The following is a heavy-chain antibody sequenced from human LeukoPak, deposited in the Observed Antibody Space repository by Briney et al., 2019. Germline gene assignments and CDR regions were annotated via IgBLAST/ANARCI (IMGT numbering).Heavy chain of an antibody. Sequence: PSETLSLTCAVSGESFSHYYWSWLRQTPGKGPEWIGEINHRGTTNYNPSLKSRVAISIDTSRNQFSLQVTSVTAADTAVYYCARGPDDSSGYYGGDFDYWGQGTLVTVSS. CDR3: ARGPDDSSGYYGGDFDY. CDR1: GESFSHYY. V-gene: IGHV4-34*01. CDR2: INHRGTT. J-gene: IGHJ4*02. D-gene: IGHD3-22*01.